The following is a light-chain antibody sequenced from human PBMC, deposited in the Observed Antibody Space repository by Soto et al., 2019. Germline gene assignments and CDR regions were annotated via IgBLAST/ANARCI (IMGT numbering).Light chain of an antibody. J-gene: IGKJ2*01. CDR2: GDS. V-gene: IGKV3-20*01. Sequence: EIVLTQSPGTLSLSPGERATLSCRASQSVISTYLTWYQQKPGQAPRLLIHGDSNRATGIPDRFSGSGSGTDFTLTISRLEPEDFAVYYCQQYGSSPGYTFGQATKLEIK. CDR1: QSVISTY. CDR3: QQYGSSPGYT.